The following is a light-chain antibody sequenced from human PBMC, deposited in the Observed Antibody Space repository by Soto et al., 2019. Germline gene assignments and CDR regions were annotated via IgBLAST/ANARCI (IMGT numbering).Light chain of an antibody. CDR3: QQYGSSPLT. CDR2: GAS. J-gene: IGKJ4*01. Sequence: EMMMSQSPATLSVSPGERATLTCRPSQSVSSRYLAWYQQKPGQAPRLLIYGASSRATGIPDRFSGSGSGTDFTLTISRLEPEDFAVYYCQQYGSSPLTFAGGTKVDI. CDR1: QSVSSRY. V-gene: IGKV3-20*01.